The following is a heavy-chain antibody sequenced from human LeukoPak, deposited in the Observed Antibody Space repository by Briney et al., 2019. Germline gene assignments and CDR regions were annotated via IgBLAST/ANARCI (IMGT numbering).Heavy chain of an antibody. J-gene: IGHJ4*02. CDR2: IGTAGDT. CDR1: GFTFSDYG. D-gene: IGHD1-1*01. CDR3: ARVAKERVGGVYYFDY. Sequence: PGGSLRLSCAASGFTFSDYGMHWVRQATGKGLEWVSAIGTAGDTYYTGSVKGRFTISRENAKNSLYLQMNSLRAGDTAVYYCARVAKERVGGVYYFDYWSQGTLVTVSS. V-gene: IGHV3-13*01.